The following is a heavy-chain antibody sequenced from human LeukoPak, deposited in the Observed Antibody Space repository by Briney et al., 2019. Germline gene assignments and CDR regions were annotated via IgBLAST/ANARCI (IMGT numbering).Heavy chain of an antibody. CDR3: ARAGSIVVVVAATPPVWFDP. D-gene: IGHD2-15*01. Sequence: GGSLRLSCAASGFTFSDYYMSWIRQAPGKGLEWVSYISSSGSTIYYADSVKGRFTISRDNAKNSLYLQMNSLRAEDTAVYYCARAGSIVVVVAATPPVWFDPWGQGTLVTVSS. J-gene: IGHJ5*02. CDR2: ISSSGSTI. V-gene: IGHV3-11*04. CDR1: GFTFSDYY.